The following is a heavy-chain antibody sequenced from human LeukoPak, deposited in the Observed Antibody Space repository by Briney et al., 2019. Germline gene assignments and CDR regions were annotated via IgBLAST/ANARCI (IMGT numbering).Heavy chain of an antibody. V-gene: IGHV1-18*01. Sequence: VASVKVSCKASGYTFTSYGISWVRQAPGQGLEWMGWISAYNGNTNYAQKLQGRVTMTTDTSTSTAYMELRSLRSDDTAVYYCARGGRDSSSWYGSFDYWGQGTLVTVSS. J-gene: IGHJ4*02. D-gene: IGHD6-13*01. CDR2: ISAYNGNT. CDR1: GYTFTSYG. CDR3: ARGGRDSSSWYGSFDY.